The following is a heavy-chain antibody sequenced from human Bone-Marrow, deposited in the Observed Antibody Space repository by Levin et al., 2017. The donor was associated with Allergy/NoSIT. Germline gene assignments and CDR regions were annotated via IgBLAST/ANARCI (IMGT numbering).Heavy chain of an antibody. Sequence: GGSLRLSCKVSGYTLTELSIHWVRQVPGKGLEWMGGFDPEDGERMYAQKFQGRVTMTEDTSTDTAYLELSSLRSEDTAVYYCATRNIVVVSRFFDPWGQGTLVTVSS. CDR2: FDPEDGER. J-gene: IGHJ5*02. D-gene: IGHD2-2*01. CDR3: ATRNIVVVSRFFDP. V-gene: IGHV1-24*01. CDR1: GYTLTELS.